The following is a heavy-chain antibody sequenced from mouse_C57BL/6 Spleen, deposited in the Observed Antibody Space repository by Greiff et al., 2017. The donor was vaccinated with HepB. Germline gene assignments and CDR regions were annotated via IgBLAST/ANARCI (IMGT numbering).Heavy chain of an antibody. Sequence: QVQLQQPGAELVRPGSSVKLSCKASGYTFTSYWMHWVKQRPIQGLEWIGNIDPSDSETRYNQKFKDKATLTVDKSSSTAYMQLSSLTSEDSAVYYCARYYYGSSLDYWGQGTTLTVSS. J-gene: IGHJ2*01. V-gene: IGHV1-52*01. CDR1: GYTFTSYW. CDR2: IDPSDSET. D-gene: IGHD1-1*01. CDR3: ARYYYGSSLDY.